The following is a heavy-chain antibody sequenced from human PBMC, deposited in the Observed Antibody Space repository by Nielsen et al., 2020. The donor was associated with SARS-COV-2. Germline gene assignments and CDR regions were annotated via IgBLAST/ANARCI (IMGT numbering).Heavy chain of an antibody. CDR2: IIPFFGTA. J-gene: IGHJ5*02. Sequence: SVKVSCKASGGNFSSYAISWVRQAPGQGPEWMGGIIPFFGTARYTQKFQGRVTMTRDTSTSTVYMELSSLRSEDTAVYYCARTIFANWFDPWGQGTLVTVSS. D-gene: IGHD3-3*01. CDR1: GGNFSSYA. CDR3: ARTIFANWFDP. V-gene: IGHV1-69*05.